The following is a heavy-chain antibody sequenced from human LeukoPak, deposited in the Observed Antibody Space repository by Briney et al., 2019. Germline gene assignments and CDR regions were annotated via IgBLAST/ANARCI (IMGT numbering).Heavy chain of an antibody. CDR2: INPNSAGT. CDR3: ARGGVSIY. V-gene: IGHV1-2*02. Sequence: ASVKVSCKASGYTFNGYSVHWLRQAPGQGLEWMGWINPNSAGTNYAQKFQGRVTMTRDTSISTAYMELSRLKSDDTAMYCCARGGVSIYWGQGTLVTVSS. J-gene: IGHJ4*02. CDR1: GYTFNGYS.